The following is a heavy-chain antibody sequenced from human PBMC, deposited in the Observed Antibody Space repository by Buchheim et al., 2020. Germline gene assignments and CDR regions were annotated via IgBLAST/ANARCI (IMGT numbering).Heavy chain of an antibody. CDR1: GFTFSTFW. D-gene: IGHD6-13*01. V-gene: IGHV3-74*01. CDR2: INRDGSST. CDR3: AKGRYTSSYYAIDY. J-gene: IGHJ4*02. Sequence: EVQLVESGGGLVQPGGSLRLSCAASGFTFSTFWMHWVRQAPGKGLIWVSRINRDGSSTNYADSVKGRFTISRDNRKNTLYLQVNSLRAEDTAVYYCAKGRYTSSYYAIDYWGQGTL.